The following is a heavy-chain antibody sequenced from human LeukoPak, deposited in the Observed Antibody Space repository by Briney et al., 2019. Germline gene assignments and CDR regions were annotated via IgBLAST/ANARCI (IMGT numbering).Heavy chain of an antibody. CDR3: ARDRLAEVGATTRVAFDY. J-gene: IGHJ4*02. Sequence: PGGSLRLSCAASGFTFSSYEMNWVRQAPGKGLEWVSYISSSGSTIYYADSVKGRFTISRDNAKNSLYLQMNSLRAEDTAVYYCARDRLAEVGATTRVAFDYWGQGTLVTVSS. V-gene: IGHV3-48*03. CDR2: ISSSGSTI. D-gene: IGHD1-26*01. CDR1: GFTFSSYE.